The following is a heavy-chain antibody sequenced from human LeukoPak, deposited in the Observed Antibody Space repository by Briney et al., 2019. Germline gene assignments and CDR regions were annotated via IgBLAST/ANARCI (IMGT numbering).Heavy chain of an antibody. J-gene: IGHJ4*02. CDR2: ISGSGGST. V-gene: IGHV3-23*01. D-gene: IGHD1-26*01. Sequence: GGSLRLSCAASGFTFSSYAMSWVRQAPGKGLEWVSAISGSGGSTYYADSVKGRFTISRDNSKNTLYLQMTSLRAEDTAIYYCAKRYSGSSFDFWGQGTLVTVSS. CDR3: AKRYSGSSFDF. CDR1: GFTFSSYA.